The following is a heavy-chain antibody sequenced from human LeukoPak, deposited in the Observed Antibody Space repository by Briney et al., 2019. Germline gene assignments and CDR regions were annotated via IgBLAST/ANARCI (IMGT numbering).Heavy chain of an antibody. CDR2: INHSEST. CDR1: GGSFSGYY. V-gene: IGHV4-34*01. Sequence: PSEALSLTCAVYGGSFSGYYWSWIRQAQGQGLEWIGEINHSESTNYNPSLKSRVTISVDTSKHQFSLKLSSVTAADTAVYYCARGNLGHCNSPRCYSTGCNWSDPWGHGSLVPV. D-gene: IGHD2-2*02. J-gene: IGHJ5*02. CDR3: ARGNLGHCNSPRCYSTGCNWSDP.